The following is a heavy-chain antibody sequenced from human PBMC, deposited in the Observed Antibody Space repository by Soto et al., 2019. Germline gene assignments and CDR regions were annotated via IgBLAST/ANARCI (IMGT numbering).Heavy chain of an antibody. Sequence: PGGSLRLSCAASGFTFSSYAVSWVRQAPGKGLEWVSAISGSGGSTYYADSVKGRFTISRDNSKNTLYLQMNSLRAEDTAVYYCATILKPGPDYYYGMDVWGQGTTVTVSS. CDR3: ATILKPGPDYYYGMDV. V-gene: IGHV3-23*01. CDR1: GFTFSSYA. D-gene: IGHD2-8*02. CDR2: ISGSGGST. J-gene: IGHJ6*02.